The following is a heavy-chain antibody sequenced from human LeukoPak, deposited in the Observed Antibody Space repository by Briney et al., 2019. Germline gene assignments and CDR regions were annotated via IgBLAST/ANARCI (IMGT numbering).Heavy chain of an antibody. CDR3: ARFSRALYSSSSN. V-gene: IGHV3-21*01. D-gene: IGHD6-6*01. Sequence: KPGGSLRLSCAASGFTFSSYSMNWVRQTPGKGLEWVSSISSSSSYIYYADSVKGRFTISRDNAKNSLYLQMNSLRAEDTAVYYCARFSRALYSSSSNWGQGTLVTVSS. J-gene: IGHJ4*02. CDR2: ISSSSSYI. CDR1: GFTFSSYS.